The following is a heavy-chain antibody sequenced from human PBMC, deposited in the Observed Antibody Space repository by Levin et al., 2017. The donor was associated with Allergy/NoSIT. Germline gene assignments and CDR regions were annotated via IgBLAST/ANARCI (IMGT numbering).Heavy chain of an antibody. V-gene: IGHV4-39*01. CDR2: FYYSGST. Sequence: ASETLSLTCTVSGGSISSSSSNSYWGYIRQPPGKGLEWIGSFYYSGSTYYNPSLKSRVTISVDMSKNQFSLKLSSVTAADTAVYYCARHVTFGKHWFDPWGQGTQVTVSS. CDR3: ARHVTFGKHWFDP. CDR1: GGSISSSSSNSY. J-gene: IGHJ5*02. D-gene: IGHD2-21*02.